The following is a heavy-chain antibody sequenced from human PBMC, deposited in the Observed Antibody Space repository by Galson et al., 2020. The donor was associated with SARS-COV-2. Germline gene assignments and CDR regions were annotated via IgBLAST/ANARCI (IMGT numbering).Heavy chain of an antibody. D-gene: IGHD2-21*02. CDR1: GFIFSDYY. CDR3: SRGSYCGGDCYPEYFQN. V-gene: IGHV3-11*01. Sequence: GGSLRLSCAASGFIFSDYYMSWIRQAPGKGLECVAYISRPGNTIYYADSMMGRFTISRENAKNSRYLQMNSLRADDTAVYYCSRGSYCGGDCYPEYFQNWGQGTLVTVSS. CDR2: ISRPGNTI. J-gene: IGHJ1*01.